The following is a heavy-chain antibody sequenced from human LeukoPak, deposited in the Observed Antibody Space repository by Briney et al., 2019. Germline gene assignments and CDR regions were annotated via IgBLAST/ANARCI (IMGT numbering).Heavy chain of an antibody. V-gene: IGHV3-30*03. CDR2: MSYDGSGK. CDR1: GFTFSTYG. D-gene: IGHD6-19*01. Sequence: PGGSLRLSCATSGFTFSTYGFHRVRQAPGKGLEWVADMSYDGSGKDYADSVKGRFTISRDNAKNSLYLQMNSLRAEDTAVYYCARSLAVATNYGGQGTLVTVSS. CDR3: ARSLAVATNY. J-gene: IGHJ4*02.